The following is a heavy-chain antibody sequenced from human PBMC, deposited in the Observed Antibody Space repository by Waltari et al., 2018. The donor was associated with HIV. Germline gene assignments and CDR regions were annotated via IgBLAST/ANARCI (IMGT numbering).Heavy chain of an antibody. V-gene: IGHV3-21*01. J-gene: IGHJ6*02. CDR1: GFTFSSYS. CDR2: ISSSSSYI. CDR3: ARDFSYYYGMDV. Sequence: EVQLVESGGGLVKPGGSLRLSCAASGFTFSSYSMNWVRQAPGKGLEGVSSISSSSSYIYYADSVKGRFTISRDNAKNSLYLQMNSLRAEDTAVYYCARDFSYYYGMDVWGQGTTVTVSS. D-gene: IGHD3-3*01.